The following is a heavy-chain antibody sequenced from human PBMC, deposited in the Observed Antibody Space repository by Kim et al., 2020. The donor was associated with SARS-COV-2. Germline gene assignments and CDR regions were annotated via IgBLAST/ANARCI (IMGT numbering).Heavy chain of an antibody. CDR1: GGTFSSYA. CDR2: IIPIFGTA. Sequence: SVKVSCKASGGTFSSYAISWVRQAPGQGLEWMGGIIPIFGTANYAQKFQGRVTITADESTSTAYMELSSLRSEDSAVYYCATTPPWATVTYNWFDPWGQGTLVTVPS. CDR3: ATTPPWATVTYNWFDP. J-gene: IGHJ5*02. D-gene: IGHD4-17*01. V-gene: IGHV1-69*13.